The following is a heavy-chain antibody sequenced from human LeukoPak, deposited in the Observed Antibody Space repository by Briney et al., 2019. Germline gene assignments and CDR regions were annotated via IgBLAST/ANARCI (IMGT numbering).Heavy chain of an antibody. CDR3: ARDHSSGWYSDYFDY. CDR1: GFTFSSYG. J-gene: IGHJ4*02. D-gene: IGHD6-19*01. V-gene: IGHV3-33*01. CDR2: IWYDGSNK. Sequence: GGSLRLSCAASGFTFSSYGMHWVRQASGKGLEWGAVIWYDGSNKYYADSVKGRFTISRDNSKNTLYLQMNSLRAEDTAVYYCARDHSSGWYSDYFDYWGQGTLVTVSS.